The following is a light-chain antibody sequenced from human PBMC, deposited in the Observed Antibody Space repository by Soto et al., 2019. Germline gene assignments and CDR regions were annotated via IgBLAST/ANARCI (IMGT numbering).Light chain of an antibody. V-gene: IGKV3-15*01. CDR3: QQYNNWPLT. CDR2: EAS. J-gene: IGKJ1*01. CDR1: QSVSNN. Sequence: ETVMTQSPATLSVSPGERTTLSCRASQSVSNNFAWYQQKPGQAPRLLIYEASTRATGIPARFIGSGSGTEFTLTISSLQSEDFAVYYCQQYNNWPLTFGQGTKVEIK.